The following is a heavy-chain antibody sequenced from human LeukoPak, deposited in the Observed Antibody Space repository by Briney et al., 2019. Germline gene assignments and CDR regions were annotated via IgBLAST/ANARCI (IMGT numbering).Heavy chain of an antibody. CDR3: ARDFTGDYYYYGMDV. CDR1: GFTVSSNY. J-gene: IGHJ6*02. D-gene: IGHD7-27*01. CDR2: IYSGGST. V-gene: IGHV3-66*01. Sequence: PGGSLRLSCAASGFTVSSNYMSWVRQAPGKGLEWVSVIYSGGSTYYADSVKGRFTISRDNYKNTLYLQMNSLRAEDTAVYYCARDFTGDYYYYGMDVWGQGTTVTVSS.